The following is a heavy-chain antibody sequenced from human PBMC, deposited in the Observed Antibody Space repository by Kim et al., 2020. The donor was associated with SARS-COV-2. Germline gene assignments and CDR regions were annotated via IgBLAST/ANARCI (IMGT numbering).Heavy chain of an antibody. CDR1: GGTFSSYA. J-gene: IGHJ4*02. CDR2: IIPIFGTA. CDR3: AREWVPLGPFDY. Sequence: SVKVSCKASGGTFSSYAISWVRQAPGQGLEWMGGIIPIFGTANYAQKFQGRVTITADESTSTAYMELSSLRSEDTAVYYCAREWVPLGPFDYWGQGTLVTVSS. V-gene: IGHV1-69*13. D-gene: IGHD3-16*01.